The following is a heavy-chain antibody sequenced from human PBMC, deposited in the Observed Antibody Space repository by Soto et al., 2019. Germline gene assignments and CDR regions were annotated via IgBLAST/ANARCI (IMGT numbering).Heavy chain of an antibody. V-gene: IGHV3-30*18. CDR2: ISYDGSNK. D-gene: IGHD5-12*01. CDR1: GFTFSSYG. Sequence: SLRLSCAASGFTFSSYGMHWVRQAPGKGLEWVAVISYDGSNKYYADSVKGRFTISRDNSKDTLYLQMNSLRAEDTAVYYCANSGYDYLPPFDFWGQGTLVTVSS. CDR3: ANSGYDYLPPFDF. J-gene: IGHJ4*02.